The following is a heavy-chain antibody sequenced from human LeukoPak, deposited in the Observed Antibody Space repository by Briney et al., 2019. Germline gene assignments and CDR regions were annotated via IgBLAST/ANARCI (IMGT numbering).Heavy chain of an antibody. CDR3: ARSDRNFDY. J-gene: IGHJ4*02. CDR2: MSPSNSNT. Sequence: GASLTVSCKASGYTFSSYHVNWVRQATGQGLEWMGRMSPSNSNTVNARKFQGRATMARNASTGTACGELSSLRSEDTAVYFCARSDRNFDYWGQGTLVTDSS. CDR1: GYTFSSYH. V-gene: IGHV1-8*01.